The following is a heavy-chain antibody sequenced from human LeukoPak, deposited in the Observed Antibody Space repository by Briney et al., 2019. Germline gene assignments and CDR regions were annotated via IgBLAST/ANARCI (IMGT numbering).Heavy chain of an antibody. D-gene: IGHD6-19*01. V-gene: IGHV4-59*08. Sequence: PSETLSLTCTVSCGSISSYYWSWIRQPPGKGPEWIGYIYYSGSTNYNPSLKSRVTISVDTSKNQFSLKLSSVTAADTAVYYCARQGSSGWAYYYYGMDVWGQGTTVTVSS. CDR2: IYYSGST. CDR3: ARQGSSGWAYYYYGMDV. CDR1: CGSISSYY. J-gene: IGHJ6*02.